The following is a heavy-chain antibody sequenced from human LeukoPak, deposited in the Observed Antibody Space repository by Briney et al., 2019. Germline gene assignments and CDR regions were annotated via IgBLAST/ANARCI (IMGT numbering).Heavy chain of an antibody. CDR2: IYPGGSET. D-gene: IGHD5-24*01. CDR1: GYSFSSYW. Sequence: PGESLKISCKGLGYSFSSYWNAWVRQRPGKGLEWMGIIYPGGSETRYDPSFQGQVIISADSSTSTAYLQWSSLRASDTAMYYCARASRDGYNQNFDHWGQGTLVTVSS. J-gene: IGHJ4*02. CDR3: ARASRDGYNQNFDH. V-gene: IGHV5-51*01.